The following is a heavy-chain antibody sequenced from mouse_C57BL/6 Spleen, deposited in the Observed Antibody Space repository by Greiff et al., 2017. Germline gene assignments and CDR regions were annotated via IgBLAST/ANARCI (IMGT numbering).Heavy chain of an antibody. D-gene: IGHD2-1*01. CDR2: IYPGSGNT. CDR3: ARRYYGTYEDYFDY. Sequence: QVQLQQSGAELVRPGASVKLSCKASGYTFTDYYINWVKQRPGQGLEWIARIYPGSGNTYYNEKFKGQATLTAEKSSSTAYMQLSSLTSEDSAVYFCARRYYGTYEDYFDYWGQGTTLTVSS. V-gene: IGHV1-76*01. CDR1: GYTFTDYY. J-gene: IGHJ2*01.